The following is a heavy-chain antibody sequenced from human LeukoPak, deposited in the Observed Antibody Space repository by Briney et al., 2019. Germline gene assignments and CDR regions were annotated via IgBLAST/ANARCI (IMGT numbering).Heavy chain of an antibody. CDR2: ISAYNGNT. Sequence: ASVKVSCKASGYTFTSYGISWVRQAPGQGLEWMGWISAYNGNTNYAQKLQGRVTMTTDTSTSTAYMELRSLRSDDTVVYYCARSLSTYYYDSSGYFNYYYYMDVWGKGTTVTVSS. D-gene: IGHD3-22*01. CDR1: GYTFTSYG. CDR3: ARSLSTYYYDSSGYFNYYYYMDV. J-gene: IGHJ6*03. V-gene: IGHV1-18*01.